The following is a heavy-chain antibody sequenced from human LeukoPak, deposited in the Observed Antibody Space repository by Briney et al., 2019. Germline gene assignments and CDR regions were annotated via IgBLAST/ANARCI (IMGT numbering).Heavy chain of an antibody. CDR1: GYTFTGYY. V-gene: IGHV1-2*02. CDR2: INPNNGGT. J-gene: IGHJ4*02. Sequence: ASVKLSCKASGYTFTGYYMHWVRQAPGQGLEWMGWINPNNGGTNYAQKFQGRVTMTRDTSISTAYMELSRLRSDDTAVYNCARGYCSGGSCYAIDYWGQGTLVTVSS. D-gene: IGHD2-15*01. CDR3: ARGYCSGGSCYAIDY.